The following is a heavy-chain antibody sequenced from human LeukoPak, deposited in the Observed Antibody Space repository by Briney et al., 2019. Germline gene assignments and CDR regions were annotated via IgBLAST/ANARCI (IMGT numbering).Heavy chain of an antibody. D-gene: IGHD2-15*01. V-gene: IGHV3-30-3*01. CDR3: ARETSRRGGHDY. J-gene: IGHJ4*02. CDR1: GFNFGDYY. Sequence: GGSLRLSCAASGFNFGDYYMGWIRQAPDKGLEWMAVISSDGNNEYYADSVKGRFSISRDNSKNTLYLQMNSLRPEDTAVYYCARETSRRGGHDYWGQGTLVTVSS. CDR2: ISSDGNNE.